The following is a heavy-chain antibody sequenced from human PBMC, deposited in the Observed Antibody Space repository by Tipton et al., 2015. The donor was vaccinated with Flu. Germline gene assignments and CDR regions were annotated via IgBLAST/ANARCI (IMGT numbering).Heavy chain of an antibody. J-gene: IGHJ4*02. CDR1: GDAISSSLYY. D-gene: IGHD2-8*01. CDR2: IYYSGST. Sequence: TLSLTCTVSGDAISSSLYYWGWIRQPPGEGLEWIGSIYYSGSTHYNSSLKSRVTVSVDTSKNQFSLILSAVTAADTAVYYCARGRRPRRPVLAPPGYFDYWGQGTLVTVSS. V-gene: IGHV4-39*07. CDR3: ARGRRPRRPVLAPPGYFDY.